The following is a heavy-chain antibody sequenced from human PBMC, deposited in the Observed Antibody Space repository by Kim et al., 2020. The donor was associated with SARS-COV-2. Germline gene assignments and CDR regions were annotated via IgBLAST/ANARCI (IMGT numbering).Heavy chain of an antibody. CDR3: GRGTMRARQHFDY. V-gene: IGHV3-30*03. Sequence: YYGDSVSGRFTISRDNSKNTLYLQLHSLGSEDTALFYCGRGTMRARQHFDYWGQGALVTVSS. J-gene: IGHJ4*02. D-gene: IGHD6-6*01.